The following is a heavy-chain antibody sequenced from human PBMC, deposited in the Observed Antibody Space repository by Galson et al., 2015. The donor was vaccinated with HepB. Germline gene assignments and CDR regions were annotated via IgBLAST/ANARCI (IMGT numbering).Heavy chain of an antibody. CDR2: IIPIFGIA. D-gene: IGHD3-10*01. CDR3: ARASDKPEDHYYGSGSYDY. CDR1: GGTFGSYA. V-gene: IGHV1-69*10. J-gene: IGHJ4*02. Sequence: SVKVSCKASGGTFGSYAISWVRQAPGQGLEWMGGIIPIFGIANYAQKFQGRVTITADKSTSTAYMELSSLRSEDTAVYYCARASDKPEDHYYGSGSYDYWGQGTLVTVSS.